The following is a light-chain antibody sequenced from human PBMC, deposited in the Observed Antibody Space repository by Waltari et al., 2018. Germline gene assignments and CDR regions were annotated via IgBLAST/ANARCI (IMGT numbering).Light chain of an antibody. CDR2: AAS. J-gene: IGKJ1*01. CDR3: QNHERLPAV. CDR1: QSISRF. V-gene: IGKV3-20*01. Sequence: EIVLTQSPGTLSLSPGERATLSCRASQSISRFLAWYQQKPGQAPRRLIYAASSRATGIPDRFSGSGSGTDFSLTITRLEPEDFAVYFCQNHERLPAVFGQGTKVEIK.